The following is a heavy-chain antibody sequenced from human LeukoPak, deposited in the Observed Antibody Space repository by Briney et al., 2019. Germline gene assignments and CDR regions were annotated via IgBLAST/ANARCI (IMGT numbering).Heavy chain of an antibody. Sequence: SETLSLTCAVSGGSISSSNWWSWVRQPPGKGLEWIGEIYHSGSTNYNPSLKSRVTISVDKSKNQFSLKLSSVTAADTAVYYCARAYYYDSSGYYPFDYWGQGTLVTVSS. V-gene: IGHV4-4*02. J-gene: IGHJ4*02. CDR3: ARAYYYDSSGYYPFDY. CDR2: IYHSGST. D-gene: IGHD3-22*01. CDR1: GGSISSSNW.